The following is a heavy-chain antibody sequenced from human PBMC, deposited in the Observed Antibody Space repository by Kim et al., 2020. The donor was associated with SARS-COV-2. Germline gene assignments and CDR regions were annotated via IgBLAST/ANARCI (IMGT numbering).Heavy chain of an antibody. Sequence: NYSPSFQGHVTISADKSISTAYLQWSSLKASDTAMYYCARFEYSSSSPYYWGQGTLVTVSS. V-gene: IGHV5-10-1*01. D-gene: IGHD6-6*01. CDR3: ARFEYSSSSPYY. J-gene: IGHJ4*02.